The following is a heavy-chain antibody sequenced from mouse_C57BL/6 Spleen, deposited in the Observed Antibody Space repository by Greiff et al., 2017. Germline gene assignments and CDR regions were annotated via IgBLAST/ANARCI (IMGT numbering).Heavy chain of an antibody. Sequence: EVKLVESGGDLVKPGGSLKLSCAASGFTFSSYGMPWVRQTPDKRLEWVATISSGGSYTYYPDSVTGRFTISRDHAKNTLYLQMSSLKSEDTAMYYCARVYDYDDYFDYWGQGTTLTVSS. CDR3: ARVYDYDDYFDY. CDR1: GFTFSSYG. V-gene: IGHV5-6*01. J-gene: IGHJ2*01. CDR2: ISSGGSYT. D-gene: IGHD2-4*01.